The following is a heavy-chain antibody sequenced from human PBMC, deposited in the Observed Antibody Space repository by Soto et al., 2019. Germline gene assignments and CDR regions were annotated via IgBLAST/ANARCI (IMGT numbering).Heavy chain of an antibody. Sequence: SGPTLVNPTQTLTLTCTFSGFSLSTSGVGVGWIRQPPGKALEWLALIYWDDDKRYSPSLKSRLTITKDTSKNQVVLTMTNMDPVDTATYYCAHSLLIVPYDSSGYSIKTDNWFDPWGQGNLVTVSS. J-gene: IGHJ5*02. CDR2: IYWDDDK. CDR1: GFSLSTSGVG. V-gene: IGHV2-5*02. CDR3: AHSLLIVPYDSSGYSIKTDNWFDP. D-gene: IGHD3-22*01.